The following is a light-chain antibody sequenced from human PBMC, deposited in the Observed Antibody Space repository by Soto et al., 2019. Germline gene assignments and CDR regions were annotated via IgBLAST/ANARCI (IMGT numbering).Light chain of an antibody. CDR1: QSISSW. J-gene: IGKJ1*01. CDR3: QQYNSYSRT. CDR2: KAS. Sequence: DIQLTQCPSVLSASVGDTVTITCRASQSISSWLAWYQQKPGKAPKLLIYKASSLESGVPSRFSGSGSGTEFTLTISSLQPDDFATYYCQQYNSYSRTFGQGTKVDIK. V-gene: IGKV1-5*03.